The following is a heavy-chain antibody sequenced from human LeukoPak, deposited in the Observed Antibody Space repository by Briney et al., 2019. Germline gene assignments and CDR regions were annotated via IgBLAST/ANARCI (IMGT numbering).Heavy chain of an antibody. CDR2: LNAGNGNT. CDR1: GYTFTSYA. J-gene: IGHJ4*02. V-gene: IGHV1-3*01. CDR3: ARQTYYYGSGSYQIDY. Sequence: GASVKVSCKASGYTFTSYAMHWVRQAPGQRLEWMGWLNAGNGNTKYSQKFQGRVTITRDTSASTAYVELSSLRSEDTAVYYCARQTYYYGSGSYQIDYWGQGTLVTVSS. D-gene: IGHD3-10*01.